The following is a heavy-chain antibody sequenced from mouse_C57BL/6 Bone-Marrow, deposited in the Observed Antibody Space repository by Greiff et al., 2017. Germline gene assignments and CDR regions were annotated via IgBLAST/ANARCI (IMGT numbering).Heavy chain of an antibody. CDR2: IRRKRNNYAT. CDR3: VRHRSGYYAMDY. CDR1: GFSFNTYA. D-gene: IGHD3-2*02. Sequence: DVKLVESGGGLVQPKGSLQLSCAASGFSFNTYAMNWVRQAPGKGLEWVARIRRKRNNYATYYADSVKDRFTISRDDSESMLYLQMNNLKSEDTAIYYCVRHRSGYYAMDYWGQGTPVTVSS. J-gene: IGHJ4*01. V-gene: IGHV10-1*01.